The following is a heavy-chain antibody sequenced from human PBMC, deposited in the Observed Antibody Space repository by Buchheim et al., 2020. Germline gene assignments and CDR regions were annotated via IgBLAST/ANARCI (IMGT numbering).Heavy chain of an antibody. CDR2: IWFDGSAE. V-gene: IGHV3-33*01. D-gene: IGHD2-15*01. J-gene: IGHJ4*02. Sequence: QVQLVESGGGVVQPGRSLGLSCSASGFTFSGYGMHWVRQAPGKGLEWVARIWFDGSAEEYADFVKGRFSISRDNSKNTLFLQMSSLGAEDTAVYYCARENWATGCGVSNCLSLDYWGQGTL. CDR1: GFTFSGYG. CDR3: ARENWATGCGVSNCLSLDY.